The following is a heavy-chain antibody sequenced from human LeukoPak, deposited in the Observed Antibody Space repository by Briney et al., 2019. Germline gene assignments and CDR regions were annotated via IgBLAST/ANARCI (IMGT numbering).Heavy chain of an antibody. CDR3: VRDSRPGGAMGLYHNFDH. CDR1: GFKFGDFW. D-gene: IGHD3-16*01. V-gene: IGHV3-7*01. Sequence: GGSLTLSCAASGFKFGDFWMAWVRQTPGKGLEWVADIKEDGSEKYYVDSVKGRFTISRDNNKNSLYLQMNSLRGDDTAVYFCVRDSRPGGAMGLYHNFDHWGLGTLVTVSS. CDR2: IKEDGSEK. J-gene: IGHJ4*02.